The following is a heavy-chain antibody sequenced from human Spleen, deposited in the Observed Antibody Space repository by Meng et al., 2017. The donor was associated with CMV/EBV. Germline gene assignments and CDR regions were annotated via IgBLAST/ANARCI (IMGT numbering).Heavy chain of an antibody. D-gene: IGHD3-3*01. CDR1: GFTFSNYG. CDR3: ARDGKQVRYLGWLRNYGMDV. V-gene: IGHV3-30*03. Sequence: GESLKISCAASGFTFSNYGMHWVRQAPGKGLDWVAFMSFDGRTKYYADSVKGRLTISRDIHKNTLYLQMESVRPEDTAVYYCARDGKQVRYLGWLRNYGMDVWGQGTTVTVSS. J-gene: IGHJ6*02. CDR2: MSFDGRTK.